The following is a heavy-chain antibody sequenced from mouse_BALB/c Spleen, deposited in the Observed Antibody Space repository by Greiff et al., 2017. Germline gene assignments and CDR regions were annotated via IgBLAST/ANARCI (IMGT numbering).Heavy chain of an antibody. J-gene: IGHJ4*01. D-gene: IGHD1-1*01. V-gene: IGHV1S135*01. CDR1: GYSFTSYY. CDR3: ARSGDGNYAMDY. CDR2: IDPFNGGT. Sequence: EVQLKESGPELMKPGASVKISCKASGYSFTSYYMHWVKQSHGKSLEWIGYIDPFNGGTSYNQKFKGKATLTVDKSSSTAYMHLSSLTSEDSAVYYCARSGDGNYAMDYWGQGTSVTVSS.